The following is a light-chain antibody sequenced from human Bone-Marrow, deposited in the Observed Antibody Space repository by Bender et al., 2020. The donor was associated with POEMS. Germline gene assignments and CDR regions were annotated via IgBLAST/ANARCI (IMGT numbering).Light chain of an antibody. V-gene: IGLV2-23*02. CDR3: CSYAGNNAVI. J-gene: IGLJ2*01. Sequence: QSALTQPPSASGTPGQSITISCTGTSSDVGNYNLVSWYQQHPGKAPKVLIYEVTKRPSGVSNRFSGSKSDNTASLTISGLQAEDEADYFCCSYAGNNAVIFGGGTKLTVL. CDR2: EVT. CDR1: SSDVGNYNL.